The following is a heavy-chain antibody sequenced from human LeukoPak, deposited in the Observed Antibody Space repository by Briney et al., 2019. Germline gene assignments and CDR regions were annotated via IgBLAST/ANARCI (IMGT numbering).Heavy chain of an antibody. CDR1: GFSVSGNY. D-gene: IGHD1-26*01. Sequence: GGSLRLSCTVSGFSVSGNYMSWVRQAPGLGLDWVSVIYSDGSTYYADSVKGRVTISRDNSKNTLYLQMSSLRAEDKAVYYCARALAGEGWFDPWGQGTLVTVSS. V-gene: IGHV3-66*01. CDR3: ARALAGEGWFDP. CDR2: IYSDGST. J-gene: IGHJ5*02.